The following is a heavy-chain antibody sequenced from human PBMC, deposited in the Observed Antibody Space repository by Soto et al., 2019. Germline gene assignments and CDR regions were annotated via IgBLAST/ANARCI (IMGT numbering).Heavy chain of an antibody. J-gene: IGHJ4*02. D-gene: IGHD2-15*01. CDR1: GGTFSSYA. CDR2: IIPIFGTA. Sequence: GASVKVSCKASGGTFSSYAISWVRQAPGQGLEWMGGIIPIFGTANYAQKFQDRVTITADESTSTAYMELSSLRSEDTAVYYCARAWPHCSGGSCYQYYFDYWGQGTLVTVSS. CDR3: ARAWPHCSGGSCYQYYFDY. V-gene: IGHV1-69*13.